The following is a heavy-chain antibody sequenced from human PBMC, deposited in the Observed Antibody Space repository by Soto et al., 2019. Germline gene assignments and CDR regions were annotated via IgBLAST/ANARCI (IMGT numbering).Heavy chain of an antibody. CDR1: GFNFSNAW. CDR3: TSGVTKIVV. CDR2: IKSKSDGGTT. Sequence: EVQLVESGGGLVKPGGSLRLSCVASGFNFSNAWMNWVRQGPGKGLEWVARIKSKSDGGTTDYAAPVKGRFNISRDDSKNTLYLQMNSLKTEDTAVYFCTSGVTKIVVWGQGTLVTVSS. D-gene: IGHD3-22*01. J-gene: IGHJ4*02. V-gene: IGHV3-15*07.